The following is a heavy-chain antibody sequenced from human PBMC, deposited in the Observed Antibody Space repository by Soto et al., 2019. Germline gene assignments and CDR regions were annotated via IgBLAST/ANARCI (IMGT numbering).Heavy chain of an antibody. CDR3: AKDLIDDSSGYYSN. CDR1: GFTFSSYA. V-gene: IGHV3-23*01. J-gene: IGHJ4*02. Sequence: EVQLLESGGGLVQPGGSLRLSCAASGFTFSSYAMSWFRQAPGKGLEWVSAISGSGGSTYYADSVKGRFTISRDNSKNTLYLQMNSLRAEDTAVYYCAKDLIDDSSGYYSNWGQGTLVTVSS. CDR2: ISGSGGST. D-gene: IGHD3-22*01.